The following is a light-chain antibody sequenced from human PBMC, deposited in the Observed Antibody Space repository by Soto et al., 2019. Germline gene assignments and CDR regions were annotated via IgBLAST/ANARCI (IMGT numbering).Light chain of an antibody. CDR1: QSVLYNSDNKNY. Sequence: DIVMTQSPDSLSVSLGEMATITCKSSQSVLYNSDNKNYLAWYQQRPGQPPKLLLYWASSRESGVPDRFSGSGSGPDFALTSSSLQAEDVAVYYCQQYGSSPSWTFGQGTKVEIK. CDR2: WAS. CDR3: QQYGSSPSWT. J-gene: IGKJ1*01. V-gene: IGKV4-1*01.